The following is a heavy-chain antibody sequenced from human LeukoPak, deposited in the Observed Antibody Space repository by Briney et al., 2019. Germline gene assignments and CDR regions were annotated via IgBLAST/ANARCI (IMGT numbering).Heavy chain of an antibody. V-gene: IGHV3-7*01. Sequence: TGGSLRLSCAASGFTFSSYAMSWVRQAPGKGLEWVANIKQDGSEKYYVDSVKGRFTISRDNAKNSLYLQMNSLRAEDTAVYYCATIAVAGTDYWGQGTLVTVSS. J-gene: IGHJ4*02. CDR2: IKQDGSEK. CDR3: ATIAVAGTDY. CDR1: GFTFSSYA. D-gene: IGHD6-19*01.